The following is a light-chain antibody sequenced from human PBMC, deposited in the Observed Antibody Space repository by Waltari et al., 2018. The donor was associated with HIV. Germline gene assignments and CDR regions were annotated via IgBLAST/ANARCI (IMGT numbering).Light chain of an antibody. V-gene: IGKV1-33*01. CDR2: DAS. CDR3: QQYDNVPVT. J-gene: IGKJ3*01. Sequence: DIQMTQSPSSLSASVGDRVTITCQASQDISSYLNWYQQKPGKAPKLLIYDASDLETGVPSRFSGRGSGTDFTFTISSLQPADIATYYCQQYDNVPVTFGPGTKVEIK. CDR1: QDISSY.